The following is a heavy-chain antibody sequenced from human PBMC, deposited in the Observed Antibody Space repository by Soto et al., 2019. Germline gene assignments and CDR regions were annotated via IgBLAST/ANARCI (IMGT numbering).Heavy chain of an antibody. CDR1: GFNVYSNF. D-gene: IGHD2-21*01. CDR2: IYSGGRT. Sequence: PGGSLRLSCAASGFNVYSNFMNWVRQAPGRGLEWVSVIYSGGRTDYADSVKGRFTTSRDNSKNTLYLHMNSLRAEDTAVYFCARDGETKYSGSFDIWGQGTMVTVSS. V-gene: IGHV3-53*01. CDR3: ARDGETKYSGSFDI. J-gene: IGHJ3*02.